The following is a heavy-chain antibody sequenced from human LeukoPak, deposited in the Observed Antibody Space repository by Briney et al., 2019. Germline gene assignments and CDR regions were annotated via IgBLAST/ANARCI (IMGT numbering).Heavy chain of an antibody. J-gene: IGHJ4*02. CDR1: GGSISSGGYS. Sequence: PSETLSLTCAVSGGSISSGGYSWSWIRQPPGKGLEWIGYIYHSGSTYYNPSLKSRVTISVDTSNNQFSLKLSSVTAADTAVYYCARDDGYGPLYDYWGQGTLVTVSS. CDR3: ARDDGYGPLYDY. V-gene: IGHV4-30-2*01. CDR2: IYHSGST. D-gene: IGHD5-24*01.